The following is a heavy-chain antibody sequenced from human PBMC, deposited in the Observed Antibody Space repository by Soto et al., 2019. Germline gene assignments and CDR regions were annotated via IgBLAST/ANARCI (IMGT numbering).Heavy chain of an antibody. CDR3: AKVVSRFGELLYYFDY. D-gene: IGHD3-10*01. J-gene: IGHJ4*02. CDR2: ISGSGGST. V-gene: IGHV3-23*01. Sequence: GGSLRLSCVASGFTFSSYAMSWVRQAPGKGLEWVSAISGSGGSTYYADSVKGRFTISRDNSKNTLYLQMNSLRAEDTAVYYCAKVVSRFGELLYYFDYWGQGTLVTVSS. CDR1: GFTFSSYA.